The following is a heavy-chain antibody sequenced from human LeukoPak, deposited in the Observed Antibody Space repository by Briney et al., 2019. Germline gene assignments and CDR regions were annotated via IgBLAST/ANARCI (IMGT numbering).Heavy chain of an antibody. V-gene: IGHV4-59*08. D-gene: IGHD2-2*02. J-gene: IGHJ4*02. Sequence: SETLSLTCTVSGGSVSSYSWSWIGHPPGKGLEGIGYFYYSGSTNYNPSLKSRVTISVDTSKSQFSLNLTSVTAADTAVYYCARTRSQAISAQYFDYWGQGTLVTVSS. CDR2: FYYSGST. CDR1: GGSVSSYS. CDR3: ARTRSQAISAQYFDY.